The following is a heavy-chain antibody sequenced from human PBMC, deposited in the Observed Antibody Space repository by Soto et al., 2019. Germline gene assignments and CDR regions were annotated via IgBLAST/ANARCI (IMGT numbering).Heavy chain of an antibody. CDR1: GFTFDDYA. V-gene: IGHV3-9*01. Sequence: PGGSLRLSCAASGFTFDDYAMHWVRQAPGKGLEWVSGISWNSGSIGYADSVKGRFTISRDNAKNSLYLQMNSLRAEDTALYYCAKDTPGGNYYDSSGSFDYWGQGTLVTVSS. D-gene: IGHD3-22*01. CDR3: AKDTPGGNYYDSSGSFDY. CDR2: ISWNSGSI. J-gene: IGHJ4*02.